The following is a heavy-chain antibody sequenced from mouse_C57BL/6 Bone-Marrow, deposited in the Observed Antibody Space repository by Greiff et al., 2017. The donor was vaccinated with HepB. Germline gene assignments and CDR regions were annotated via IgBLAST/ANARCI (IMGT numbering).Heavy chain of an antibody. D-gene: IGHD1-1*01. Sequence: EVQLVESGGGLVKPGGSLKLSCAASGFTFSSYAMSWVRQTPEKRLGWVATISDGGSYTYYPDNVKGRFTISRDNAKNNLYLQMSHLKSEDTAMYYCARRSYYYGSSKGFAYWGQGTLVTVSA. CDR3: ARRSYYYGSSKGFAY. J-gene: IGHJ3*01. CDR2: ISDGGSYT. V-gene: IGHV5-4*01. CDR1: GFTFSSYA.